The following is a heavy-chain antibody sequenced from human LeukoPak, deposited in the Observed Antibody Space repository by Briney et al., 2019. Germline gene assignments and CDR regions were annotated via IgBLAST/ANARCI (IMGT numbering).Heavy chain of an antibody. J-gene: IGHJ4*02. CDR3: ASQGGAMGGHDGWIDY. Sequence: GGSLRLSCAASGSTFNKYSMNWVRQAPGKGLEWVSSISDASTYIFYADSVKGRFTISRNNAKNSLYLQMNSLRAEDTAVYYCASQGGAMGGHDGWIDYWGQGTLVTVSS. D-gene: IGHD1-1*01. V-gene: IGHV3-21*01. CDR2: ISDASTYI. CDR1: GSTFNKYS.